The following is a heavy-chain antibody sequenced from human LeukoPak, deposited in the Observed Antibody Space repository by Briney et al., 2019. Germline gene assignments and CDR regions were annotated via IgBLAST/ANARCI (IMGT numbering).Heavy chain of an antibody. CDR3: TQGSGQYFDY. CDR1: GLTLSNVW. CDR2: IRSRGDGGTT. V-gene: IGHV3-15*07. J-gene: IGHJ4*02. D-gene: IGHD2-15*01. Sequence: PGGSLRLSCAVPGLTLSNVWMNWVRQAPGKGLEWVGRIRSRGDGGTTDFAAPVKGRFTISRDDSKNTLYLQMNSLTSEDTAVYYCTQGSGQYFDYWGQGTLVTVSS.